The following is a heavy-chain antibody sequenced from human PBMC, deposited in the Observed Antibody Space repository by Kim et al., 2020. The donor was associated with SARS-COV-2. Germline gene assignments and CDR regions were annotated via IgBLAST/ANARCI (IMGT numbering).Heavy chain of an antibody. V-gene: IGHV4-59*01. CDR1: GGSISSYY. CDR3: ALGVVADAFDI. D-gene: IGHD3-22*01. J-gene: IGHJ3*02. Sequence: SETLSLTCTVSGGSISSYYWSWIRQPPGKGLEWIGYIYYSGSTNYNPSLKSRVTISVDTTKNQFSLKLSSVTAADTAVYYCALGVVADAFDIWGQGTMVTVSA. CDR2: IYYSGST.